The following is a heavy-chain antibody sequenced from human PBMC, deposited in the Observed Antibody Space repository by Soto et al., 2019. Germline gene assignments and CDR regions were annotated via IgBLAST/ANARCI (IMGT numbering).Heavy chain of an antibody. Sequence: EVQLVESGGGLVQPGRSLRLSCVAPGFTADDYAMHWVRQAPGKGLEWVSGISSNSDTIDYADSVQGRFTISRDNAKNPLILHMNSVRPEDSALYYCARDMKWGVFSTTHYVDSWGQGTLVTVSS. D-gene: IGHD3-16*01. V-gene: IGHV3-9*02. J-gene: IGHJ4*02. CDR2: ISSNSDTI. CDR1: GFTADDYA. CDR3: ARDMKWGVFSTTHYVDS.